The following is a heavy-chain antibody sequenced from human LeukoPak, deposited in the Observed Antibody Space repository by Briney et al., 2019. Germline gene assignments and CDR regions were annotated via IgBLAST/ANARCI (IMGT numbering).Heavy chain of an antibody. Sequence: GGSLRLSCAASGFIFSNAWMTWVRQAPGKGLEWVARIKSKVNGGTTEYAASVRGRFIISRDDSKNTLYLQMNSLRAEDTAVYYCARDGSDPTWGQGTMVTVSS. J-gene: IGHJ3*01. V-gene: IGHV3-15*01. CDR3: ARDGSDPT. CDR2: IKSKVNGGTT. D-gene: IGHD2-21*02. CDR1: GFIFSNAW.